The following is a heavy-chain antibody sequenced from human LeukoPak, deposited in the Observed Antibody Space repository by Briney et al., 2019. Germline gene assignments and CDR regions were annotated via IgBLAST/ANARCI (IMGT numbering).Heavy chain of an antibody. CDR1: GGSISSSSFY. CDR3: ASRSTKNFLGIRFRDY. CDR2: IYYSGST. Sequence: SETLSLTCTVSGGSISSSSFYWGWIRQPPGKGPEWIGSIYYSGSTYYNPSLKSRVTISVDTSKNQFSLKLTSVTAADTAVYYCASRSTKNFLGIRFRDYWGQGTLVTVSA. D-gene: IGHD7-27*01. J-gene: IGHJ4*02. V-gene: IGHV4-39*01.